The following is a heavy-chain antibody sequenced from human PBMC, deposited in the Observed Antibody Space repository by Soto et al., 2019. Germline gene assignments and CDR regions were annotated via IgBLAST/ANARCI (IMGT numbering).Heavy chain of an antibody. V-gene: IGHV1-69*19. D-gene: IGHD3-3*01. Sequence: QVQLEQSGAEVKRPGSSVKVSCRASGDTFTSYSINWVRRAPGQGPEWMGAVIPRFGTTTYAQRFEGRVTVTADASTSTVFMEMSGLRSEDTAVYFCAMARIVAVSGRTGGYYYYAMDLWGQGTAVIVSS. CDR1: GDTFTSYS. CDR2: VIPRFGTT. CDR3: AMARIVAVSGRTGGYYYYAMDL. J-gene: IGHJ6*02.